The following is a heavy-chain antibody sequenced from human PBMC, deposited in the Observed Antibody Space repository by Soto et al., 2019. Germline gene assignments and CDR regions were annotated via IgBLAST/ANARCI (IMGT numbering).Heavy chain of an antibody. CDR2: ISYDGSNK. Sequence: PGGSLRLSCAASGFTFSSYAMHWVRQAPGKGLEWVAVISYDGSNKYYADSVKGRFTISRDNSKNTLYLQMNSLRAEDTAVYYCARAGTTVTYYYYYGMDVWGQGTTVTVSS. V-gene: IGHV3-30-3*01. D-gene: IGHD4-4*01. CDR3: ARAGTTVTYYYYYGMDV. J-gene: IGHJ6*02. CDR1: GFTFSSYA.